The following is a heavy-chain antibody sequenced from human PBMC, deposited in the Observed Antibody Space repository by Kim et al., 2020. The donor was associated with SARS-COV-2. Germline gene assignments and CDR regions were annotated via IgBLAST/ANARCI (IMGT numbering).Heavy chain of an antibody. CDR2: ITGNSGSI. CDR1: GFTFNDYA. J-gene: IGHJ6*02. CDR3: AGWSYYGMDV. Sequence: GGSLRLSCAASGFTFNDYAMGWVRQAPGKGLEWVAGITGNSGSIGYADSVKGRFAISRDNAKNSLYLQMNRLRTEDTSLYYCAGWSYYGMDVWVQGTTVTLFS. D-gene: IGHD6-19*01. V-gene: IGHV3-9*01.